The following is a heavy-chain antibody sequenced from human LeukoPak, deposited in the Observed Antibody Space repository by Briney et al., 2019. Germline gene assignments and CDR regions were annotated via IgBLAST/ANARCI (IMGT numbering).Heavy chain of an antibody. D-gene: IGHD2-8*02. Sequence: PSETLSLTCTVSGDSIGDHHWSWIRQPPGKGLEWIGYILYTGTAKYDPSLKSRVTISIDTSRNQFSLKLNSVTAADTAVYYCAMYSTGRGGYGYWGQGALITVSA. CDR2: ILYTGTA. CDR1: GDSIGDHH. CDR3: AMYSTGRGGYGY. J-gene: IGHJ4*02. V-gene: IGHV4-59*11.